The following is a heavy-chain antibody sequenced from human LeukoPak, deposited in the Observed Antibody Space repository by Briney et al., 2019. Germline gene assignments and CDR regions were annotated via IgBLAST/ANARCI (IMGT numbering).Heavy chain of an antibody. CDR3: ANIAAAATDY. CDR1: GGTFSSYA. Sequence: SVKVSCKASGGTFSSYAISWVRQAPGQGLEWMGGIIPIFGTANYAQKFRGRVTMTRNTDINTAYMELSSLRSEDTAVYYCANIAAAATDYWGQGTLVTVSS. CDR2: IIPIFGTA. J-gene: IGHJ4*01. V-gene: IGHV1-69*05. D-gene: IGHD6-13*01.